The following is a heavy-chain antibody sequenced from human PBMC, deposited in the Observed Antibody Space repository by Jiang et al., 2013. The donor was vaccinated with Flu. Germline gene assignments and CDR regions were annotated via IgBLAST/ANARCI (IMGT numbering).Heavy chain of an antibody. CDR2: LSGSGATT. J-gene: IGHJ4*01. CDR3: AKGPRGGWYPYYFDY. CDR1: GFTFSHYA. Sequence: QLLESGGGLVQPGGSLRLSCAASGFTFSHYAMSWVRQAPGKGLDWVSGLSGSGATTDYADSVKGRFTISRDNSKNTLYLQMSSLRAEDTAIYYCAKGPRGGWYPYYFDYWGQGTLVTVSS. V-gene: IGHV3-23*01. D-gene: IGHD6-19*01.